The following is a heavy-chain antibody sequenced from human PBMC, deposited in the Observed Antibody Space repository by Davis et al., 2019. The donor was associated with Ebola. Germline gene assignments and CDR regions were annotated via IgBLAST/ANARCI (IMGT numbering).Heavy chain of an antibody. CDR2: IYYSGST. CDR1: GGSISSSSYY. J-gene: IGHJ4*03. D-gene: IGHD6-13*01. V-gene: IGHV4-39*01. CDR3: ARRSYSSSWRGYFDY. Sequence: SETLSLTCTVSGGSISSSSYYWGWIRQPPGKGLEWIGSIYYSGSTDSNPSLKSRVTISVDTSKNQLSLKLSSVTAADTAVYYCARRSYSSSWRGYFDYWGQGTMVTVSS.